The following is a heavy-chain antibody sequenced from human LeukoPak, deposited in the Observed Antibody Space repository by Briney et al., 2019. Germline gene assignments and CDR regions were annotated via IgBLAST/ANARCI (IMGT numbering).Heavy chain of an antibody. V-gene: IGHV1-2*02. CDR3: ARVNVVVPAATYDNWFDP. D-gene: IGHD2-2*01. CDR1: GYTFTGYY. Sequence: ASVKVSCKASGYTFTGYYMHWVRQAPGQGLEWMGWINPNSGGTNYAQKFQGRVTMTRDTSISTAYMELSRLMSDDTAVYYCARVNVVVPAATYDNWFDPWGQGTLVTVSS. CDR2: INPNSGGT. J-gene: IGHJ5*02.